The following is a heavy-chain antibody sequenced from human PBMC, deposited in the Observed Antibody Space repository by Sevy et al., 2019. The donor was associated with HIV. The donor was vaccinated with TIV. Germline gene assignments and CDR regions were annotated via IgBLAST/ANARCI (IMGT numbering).Heavy chain of an antibody. CDR1: GFTFSSYW. CDR3: TRDDAFDI. Sequence: GGSLRLSCAASGFTFSSYWMSWVRQAPGKGREWVANIKEDGSDKYYVDSVKGRFTISRDEAKNSLYLQMNSLRAEDTAVYYCTRDDAFDIWGQGTMVTVSS. J-gene: IGHJ3*02. V-gene: IGHV3-7*01. CDR2: IKEDGSDK.